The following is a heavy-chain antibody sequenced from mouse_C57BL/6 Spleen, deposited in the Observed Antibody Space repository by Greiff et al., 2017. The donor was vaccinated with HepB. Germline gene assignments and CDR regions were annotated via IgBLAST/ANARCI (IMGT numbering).Heavy chain of an antibody. CDR1: GFTFSSYG. Sequence: EVKLMESGGDLVKPGGSLKLSCAASGFTFSSYGMSWVRQTPDKRLEWVATISSGGSYTYYPDSVKGRFTISRDNAKNTLYLQMSSLKSEDTAMYYCASLTTVVNYFDYWGQGTTLTVSS. V-gene: IGHV5-6*01. D-gene: IGHD1-1*01. CDR2: ISSGGSYT. CDR3: ASLTTVVNYFDY. J-gene: IGHJ2*01.